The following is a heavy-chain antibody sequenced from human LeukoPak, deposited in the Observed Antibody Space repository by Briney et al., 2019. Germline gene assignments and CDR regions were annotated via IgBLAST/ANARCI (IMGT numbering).Heavy chain of an antibody. CDR3: AKEIFSGLLYIEL. CDR1: GFTVTRSS. J-gene: IGHJ4*01. D-gene: IGHD2-8*01. CDR2: ITPGVGST. V-gene: IGHV3-23*01. Sequence: PGGSLRLSCAASGFTVTRSSISWVRQAPGKGLEWVSAITPGVGSTHYADSVEGRFTISSDNSKNTVYLQMNSLRPEDMAVYYCAKEIFSGLLYIELWGHGTLVTVSS.